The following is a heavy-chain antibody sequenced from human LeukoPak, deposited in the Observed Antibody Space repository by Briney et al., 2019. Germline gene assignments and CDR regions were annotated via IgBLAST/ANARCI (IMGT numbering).Heavy chain of an antibody. CDR1: ECMVSSSH. V-gene: IGHV3-53*01. CDR3: ARVYNYGFGY. D-gene: IGHD5-18*01. Sequence: GESLRLSCAAPECMVSSSHISWVRQAPGKGLEWVSVIYTGGNTYYADSVKGRFTVSRDNSKNTLYLQMNSLRAEDTAVYYCARVYNYGFGYWGPGTLVTVAS. CDR2: IYTGGNT. J-gene: IGHJ4*02.